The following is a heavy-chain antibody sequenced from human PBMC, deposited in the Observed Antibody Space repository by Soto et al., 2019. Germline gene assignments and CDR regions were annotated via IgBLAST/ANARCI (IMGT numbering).Heavy chain of an antibody. D-gene: IGHD3-9*01. Sequence: ASVKVSCKASGYTFTNYAISWVRQAPGQGLEWTGWISTYTGNANYAQNFQGRVTMTTDTSTSTAYMDLRSLRSDDTAVYYCARVSYDILTGYETDAFDIWGQGTMVTVSS. J-gene: IGHJ3*02. V-gene: IGHV1-18*01. CDR2: ISTYTGNA. CDR1: GYTFTNYA. CDR3: ARVSYDILTGYETDAFDI.